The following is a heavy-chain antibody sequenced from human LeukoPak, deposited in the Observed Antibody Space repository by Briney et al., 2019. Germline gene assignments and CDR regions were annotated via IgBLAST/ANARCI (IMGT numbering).Heavy chain of an antibody. V-gene: IGHV7-4-1*02. J-gene: IGHJ4*02. CDR2: INTNTGSP. Sequence: GASVKVSCKASGYTFTSYAMNWVRQAPGQGLEWMGWINTNTGSPTYAQGFTGRFVFSLDTSVSTAYLQISSLKAEDTAVYYCARGYCSGGTCHTCDYWGQGTLVTVSS. D-gene: IGHD2-15*01. CDR3: ARGYCSGGTCHTCDY. CDR1: GYTFTSYA.